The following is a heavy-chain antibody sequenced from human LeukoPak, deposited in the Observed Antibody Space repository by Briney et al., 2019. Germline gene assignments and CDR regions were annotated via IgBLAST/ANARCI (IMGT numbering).Heavy chain of an antibody. V-gene: IGHV4-30-4*08. Sequence: SETLSLTCTVSGGSISSGDYYWSWIRQPPGKGLEWIGYIYCSGSTYYNPSLKSRVTISVDTSKDQFSLKLSSVTAADTAVYYCARDPFPHAINYYDSSGYPWGQGTLVTVSS. CDR3: ARDPFPHAINYYDSSGYP. CDR2: IYCSGST. D-gene: IGHD3-22*01. CDR1: GGSISSGDYY. J-gene: IGHJ5*02.